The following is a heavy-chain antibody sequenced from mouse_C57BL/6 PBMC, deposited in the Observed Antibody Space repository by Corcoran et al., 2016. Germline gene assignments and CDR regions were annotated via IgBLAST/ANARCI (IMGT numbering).Heavy chain of an antibody. CDR2: INTYSGVP. CDR1: GYTFTTYG. V-gene: IGHV9-3*01. Sequence: QIQLVQSGPELKKPGETVKISCKASGYTFTTYGMSWVKQAPGKGLKWMGWINTYSGVPTYADDFKGRFAFSLETSASTAYLQINNLKNEDTATYFCARKKNYGSKSSFDYWGQGTTLTVSS. CDR3: ARKKNYGSKSSFDY. D-gene: IGHD1-1*01. J-gene: IGHJ2*01.